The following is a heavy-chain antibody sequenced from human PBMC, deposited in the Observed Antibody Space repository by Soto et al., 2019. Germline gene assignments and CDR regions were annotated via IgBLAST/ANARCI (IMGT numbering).Heavy chain of an antibody. Sequence: QVQLVQSGAEVKKPGASVKVSCKASGYNFNNYGVTWVRQAPGQGLEWMGWIGVYNGNTKYPQKVQGRVTVTADTSTSTAYMELRSLTSDDTAVYYCARDIAGGEDIWGQGTMVTDSS. CDR1: GYNFNNYG. CDR3: ARDIAGGEDI. CDR2: IGVYNGNT. D-gene: IGHD1-26*01. J-gene: IGHJ3*02. V-gene: IGHV1-18*01.